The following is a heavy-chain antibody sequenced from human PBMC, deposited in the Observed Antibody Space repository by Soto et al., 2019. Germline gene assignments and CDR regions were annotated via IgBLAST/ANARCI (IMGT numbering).Heavy chain of an antibody. V-gene: IGHV4-31*03. CDR2: IYRSGNT. D-gene: IGHD2-2*02. J-gene: IGHJ4*02. Sequence: TLSLTCTVSGGSITTGASYWSWIRQHPGKGLEWIGNIYRSGNTYYNPSLKSRLTISVDTSKNHFSLMVDSVTAGDTAVYYCARARFQVLYGKPYFDSWGQGTLVTVSS. CDR1: GGSITTGASY. CDR3: ARARFQVLYGKPYFDS.